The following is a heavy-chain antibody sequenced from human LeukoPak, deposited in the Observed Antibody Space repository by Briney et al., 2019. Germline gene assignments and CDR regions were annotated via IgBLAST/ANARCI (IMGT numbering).Heavy chain of an antibody. CDR2: ISAYNGNT. CDR3: ARRTSHYDILTPPDY. Sequence: ASVKVSCKASGYTFTSYGISWVRQAPGQGLEWMGWISAYNGNTNHAQKLQSRVTMTTDTSTSTAYMELRSLRSDDTAVYYCARRTSHYDILTPPDYWGQGTLVTVSS. D-gene: IGHD3-9*01. J-gene: IGHJ4*02. CDR1: GYTFTSYG. V-gene: IGHV1-18*01.